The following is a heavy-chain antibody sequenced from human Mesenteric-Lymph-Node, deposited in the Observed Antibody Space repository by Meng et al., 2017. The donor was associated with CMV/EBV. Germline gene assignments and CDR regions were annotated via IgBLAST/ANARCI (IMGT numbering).Heavy chain of an antibody. V-gene: IGHV1-46*01. Sequence: ASAKVSCKASGGTFSSYAISWVRQAPGQGLEWMGIINPSGGSTSYAQKFQGRVTMTRDTSTSTVYMELSSLRSEDTAVYYCARTGVGTTDPALDYWGQGTLVTVSS. D-gene: IGHD1-7*01. CDR3: ARTGVGTTDPALDY. J-gene: IGHJ4*02. CDR2: INPSGGST. CDR1: GGTFSSYA.